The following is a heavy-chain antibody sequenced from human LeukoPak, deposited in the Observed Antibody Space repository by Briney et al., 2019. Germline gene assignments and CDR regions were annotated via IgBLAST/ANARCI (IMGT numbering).Heavy chain of an antibody. D-gene: IGHD3-10*01. V-gene: IGHV1-8*01. J-gene: IGHJ5*02. CDR3: ARDGSGSYYDRGWFDP. CDR1: GYTFTSYD. Sequence: ASVKVSCKASGYTFTSYDINWVRQATGQGLEWMGWMNPNSGNTGYAQKFQGRVTMTRNTSISTAYMELSSLTSEDTAVYYCARDGSGSYYDRGWFDPWGQGTLVTVSS. CDR2: MNPNSGNT.